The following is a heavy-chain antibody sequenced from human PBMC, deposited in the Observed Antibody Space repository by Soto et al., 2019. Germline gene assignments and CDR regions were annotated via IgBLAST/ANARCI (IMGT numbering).Heavy chain of an antibody. Sequence: KPSETLSLTCAVSGYSIGSGYYWAWVRQSPGKGLEWIGSIYHAGGVYYNPSLNGRVALSMDTSKNHFSLKLTSVTAADTAVYYCARTFDYYGMDVWGQGTTVTVSS. CDR1: GYSIGSGYY. V-gene: IGHV4-38-2*01. CDR3: ARTFDYYGMDV. J-gene: IGHJ6*02. CDR2: IYHAGGV.